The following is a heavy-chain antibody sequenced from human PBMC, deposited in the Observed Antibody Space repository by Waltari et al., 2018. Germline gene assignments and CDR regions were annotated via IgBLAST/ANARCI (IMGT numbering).Heavy chain of an antibody. Sequence: QVQLVESGGGVVQPGRSLRLSCAASGFTFSSYAMHWVRQAPGKGLEWVAVISYDGSNKDYADSVKGRFTISRDNSKNTLYLQMNSLRAEDTAVYYCARDGDIVVVPAAIRTYYFDYWGQGTLVTVSS. CDR1: GFTFSSYA. V-gene: IGHV3-30-3*01. D-gene: IGHD2-2*02. CDR3: ARDGDIVVVPAAIRTYYFDY. CDR2: ISYDGSNK. J-gene: IGHJ4*02.